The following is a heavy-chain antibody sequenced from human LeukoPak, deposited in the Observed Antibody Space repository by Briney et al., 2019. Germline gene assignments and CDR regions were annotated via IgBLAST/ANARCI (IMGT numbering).Heavy chain of an antibody. CDR2: VNHSGST. V-gene: IGHV4-34*01. CDR3: ARDVTGSASDY. CDR1: GGSFSAHS. J-gene: IGHJ4*02. Sequence: PSETLSLTCAVYGGSFSAHSWSWIRQSPGKGLEWIGEVNHSGSTNYNPSLKSRVTISVDTSKNQFPLRLSSMTAADTVVYYCARDVTGSASDYWGQGTLVTVSS. D-gene: IGHD1-1*01.